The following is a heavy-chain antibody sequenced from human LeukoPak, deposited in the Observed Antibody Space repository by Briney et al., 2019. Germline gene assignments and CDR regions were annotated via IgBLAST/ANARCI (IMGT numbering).Heavy chain of an antibody. D-gene: IGHD6-13*01. CDR2: ISYDGSNK. CDR3: ARDRYEYSSSPDY. J-gene: IGHJ4*02. CDR1: GFTFSSYG. Sequence: GGSLRLSCAASGFTFSSYGMHWVRQAPGKGLEWVAVISYDGSNKYYADSVKGRFTISRDNSKNTLYLQMNSLRAEDTAVYYCARDRYEYSSSPDYWGQETLVTVSS. V-gene: IGHV3-30*03.